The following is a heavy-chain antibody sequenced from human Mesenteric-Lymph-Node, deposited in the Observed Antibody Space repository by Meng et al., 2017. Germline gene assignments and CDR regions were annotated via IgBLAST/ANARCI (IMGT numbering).Heavy chain of an antibody. J-gene: IGHJ3*02. V-gene: IGHV3-72*01. D-gene: IGHD5-24*01. Sequence: GESLKISCAASGFTFSTYWMTWVRQAPGKGLEWIGRSRNKAHSYTTEYAASVKGRFSVARDDSKNSLYLQMNSLKTEDTAMYYCTRDVSGVRRESESAFDIWGQGTVVTVSS. CDR1: GFTFSTYW. CDR2: SRNKAHSYTT. CDR3: TRDVSGVRRESESAFDI.